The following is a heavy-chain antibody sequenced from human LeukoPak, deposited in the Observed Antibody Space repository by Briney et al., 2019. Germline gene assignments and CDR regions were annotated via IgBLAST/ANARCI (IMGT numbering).Heavy chain of an antibody. CDR2: ISWDGGST. D-gene: IGHD2-21*01. CDR1: GFTFDDYT. J-gene: IGHJ4*02. Sequence: GGSLRLSCAASGFTFDDYTMHWVRQAPGKGLEWVSLISWDGGSTYYADSVKGRFTISRDNSKNSLYLQMNSLRTEDTALYYCAKDNGRDGYFDYWGQGPLVTVSS. CDR3: AKDNGRDGYFDY. V-gene: IGHV3-43*01.